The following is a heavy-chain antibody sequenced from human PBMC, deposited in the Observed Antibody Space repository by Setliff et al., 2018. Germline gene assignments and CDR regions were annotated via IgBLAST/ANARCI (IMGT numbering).Heavy chain of an antibody. V-gene: IGHV3-33*08. J-gene: IGHJ4*02. CDR2: IWDDGVKK. CDR1: GFTFSTYR. Sequence: PGGSLRLSCAASGFTFSTYRMHWVRQAPGKGLEWVAVIWDDGVKKSHADSVKGRFTISRDNSKNTLYLQMNSLTPEDTAVYYCARTCSGSGCYAGLESWGQGTPVTVSS. D-gene: IGHD2-15*01. CDR3: ARTCSGSGCYAGLES.